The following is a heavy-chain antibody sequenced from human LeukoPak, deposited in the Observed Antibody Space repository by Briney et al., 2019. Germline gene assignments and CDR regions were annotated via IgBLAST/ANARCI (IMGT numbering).Heavy chain of an antibody. CDR3: ARDALLWFGELFGGYFDY. V-gene: IGHV3-48*01. CDR2: ITNSGNSK. J-gene: IGHJ4*02. Sequence: GGSLRLSCAASEFTFSSYSMNWVRQAPGKGLEWVSYITNSGNSKSYADSVKGRFTISRDNSKNTLYLQMNSLRAEDTAVYYCARDALLWFGELFGGYFDYWGQGTLVTVSS. CDR1: EFTFSSYS. D-gene: IGHD3-10*01.